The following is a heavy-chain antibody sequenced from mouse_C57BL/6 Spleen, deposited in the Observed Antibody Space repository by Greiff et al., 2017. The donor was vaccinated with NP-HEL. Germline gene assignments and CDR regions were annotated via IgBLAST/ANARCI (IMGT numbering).Heavy chain of an antibody. Sequence: VQLQQSGPELVKPGASVKISCKASGYAFSSSWMNWVKQRPGKGLEWIGRIYPGDGDTNYNGKFKGKATLTADKSSSTAYMQLSSLTSEDSAVYFCARLSTVVAPMDYWGQGTSVTVSS. D-gene: IGHD1-1*01. CDR2: IYPGDGDT. CDR3: ARLSTVVAPMDY. V-gene: IGHV1-82*01. CDR1: GYAFSSSW. J-gene: IGHJ4*01.